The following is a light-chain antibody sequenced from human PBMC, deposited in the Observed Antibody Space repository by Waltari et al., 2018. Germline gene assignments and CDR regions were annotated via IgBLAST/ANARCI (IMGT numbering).Light chain of an antibody. V-gene: IGLV4-69*01. CDR3: QTGGHGTWV. Sequence: QLVLTHSPSASASLGASVKLTCTLDSGHSSNIIAWLQQQPEKGPRYLMRVNSDGSHSKGDEIPDRFSGSSSGAEHYLTISSLQSEDEADYYCQTGGHGTWVFGGGTKLTVL. CDR2: VNSDGSH. CDR1: SGHSSNI. J-gene: IGLJ3*02.